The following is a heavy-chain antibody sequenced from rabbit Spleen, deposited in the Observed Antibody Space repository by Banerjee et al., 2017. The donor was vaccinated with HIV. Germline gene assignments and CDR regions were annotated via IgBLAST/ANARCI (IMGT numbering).Heavy chain of an antibody. J-gene: IGHJ6*01. CDR3: ARDTGSSFSSYGMDL. D-gene: IGHD8-1*01. V-gene: IGHV1S40*01. Sequence: QSLEEFGGDLVKPGASLTLTCTASGFSFSSSYYMCWVRQAPGKGLECIACIYGGSSASTYYASWAKGRFTISKTSSTTVTLQMTSLTAADTATYFCARDTGSSFSSYGMDLWGQGTLVTVS. CDR2: IYGGSSAST. CDR1: GFSFSSSYY.